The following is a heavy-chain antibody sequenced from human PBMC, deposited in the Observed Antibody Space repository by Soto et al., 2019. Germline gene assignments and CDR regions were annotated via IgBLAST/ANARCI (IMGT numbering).Heavy chain of an antibody. CDR3: ARLKFKQQLLIDY. Sequence: QLQLQESGPGLVKPSETLSLTCTVSGGSISSSSYYWGWIRQPPGKGLEWIGSIYYSGSTYYNPSLKSRVTISVDTSKNQFSLKLSSVTAADTAVYYFARLKFKQQLLIDYRGQGTLVTVSS. J-gene: IGHJ4*02. V-gene: IGHV4-39*01. CDR1: GGSISSSSYY. CDR2: IYYSGST. D-gene: IGHD6-13*01.